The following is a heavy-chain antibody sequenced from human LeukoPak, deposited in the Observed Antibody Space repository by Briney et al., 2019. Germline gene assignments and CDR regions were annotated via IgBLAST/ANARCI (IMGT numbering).Heavy chain of an antibody. Sequence: PGGSLRLSCAAFGFIFSSYEMNWVRQAPGKGLEWISYISSSSSTIYYADSVKGRFTISRDNAKNSLYLQMNSLRAEDTAVYYCARALWFGETFPAYWGQGTLVTVSS. CDR1: GFIFSSYE. CDR3: ARALWFGETFPAY. J-gene: IGHJ4*02. D-gene: IGHD3-10*01. CDR2: ISSSSSTI. V-gene: IGHV3-48*01.